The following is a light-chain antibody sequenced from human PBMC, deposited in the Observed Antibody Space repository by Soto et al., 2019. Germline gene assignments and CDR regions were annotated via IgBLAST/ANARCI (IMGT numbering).Light chain of an antibody. Sequence: DIQMTQSPSTLSASVGDRVTITCRASQNINRRLAWYQQKPGKAPNXLIYDASSLESGVPARFSGSGSGTELTITISSLQPDDFATYVCQQYSDYSRTFGQGTKVDIK. CDR2: DAS. J-gene: IGKJ1*01. CDR1: QNINRR. CDR3: QQYSDYSRT. V-gene: IGKV1-5*01.